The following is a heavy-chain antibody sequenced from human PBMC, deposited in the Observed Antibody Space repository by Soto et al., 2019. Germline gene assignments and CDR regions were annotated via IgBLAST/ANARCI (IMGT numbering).Heavy chain of an antibody. J-gene: IGHJ6*02. Sequence: ASVKVSCKASGYTFTSYGISWVRQAPGQGLEWMGWISAYNGNTNYAQKLQGRVTMTTDTSTSTAYMELRSLRSDDTAVYYCARVTSSLGYSYGMDVWGQGTTVTVSS. CDR2: ISAYNGNT. CDR3: ARVTSSLGYSYGMDV. D-gene: IGHD5-18*01. V-gene: IGHV1-18*01. CDR1: GYTFTSYG.